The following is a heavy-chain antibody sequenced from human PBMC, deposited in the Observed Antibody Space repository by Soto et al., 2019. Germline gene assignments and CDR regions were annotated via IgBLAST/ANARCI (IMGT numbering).Heavy chain of an antibody. CDR1: GFTFSDYY. CDR3: ASQSFYNWNDAPDD. CDR2: ISSSGSTI. J-gene: IGHJ4*02. Sequence: GGSLRLSCAASGFTFSDYYMSWIRQAPGKGLEWVSYISSSGSTIYYADSVKGRFTISRDNAKNSLYLQMNSLRAEDTAVYYCASQSFYNWNDAPDDWGQGTLVTVSS. D-gene: IGHD1-1*01. V-gene: IGHV3-11*01.